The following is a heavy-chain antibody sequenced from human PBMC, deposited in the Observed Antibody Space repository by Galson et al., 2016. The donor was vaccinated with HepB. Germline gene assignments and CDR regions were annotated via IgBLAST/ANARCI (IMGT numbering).Heavy chain of an antibody. CDR1: GYTFTSYG. D-gene: IGHD3-22*01. Sequence: SVKVSCKASGYTFTSYGISWVRQAPGQGLEWMAWINPNNGDTKYAQKVQGRGTLTTDTSTSTVYMDLRSLRPDDTAVYYCARDLKYSFESSGRSAFWGQGTLVTVSS. V-gene: IGHV1-18*01. CDR3: ARDLKYSFESSGRSAF. CDR2: INPNNGDT. J-gene: IGHJ4*02.